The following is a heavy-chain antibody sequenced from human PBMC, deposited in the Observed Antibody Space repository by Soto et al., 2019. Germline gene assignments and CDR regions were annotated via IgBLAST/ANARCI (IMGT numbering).Heavy chain of an antibody. Sequence: QVQLVQSGAEVKNPGASVQVSCQASNYLFGACGISWVRHAPGQGLEWTGWITPYNGNTHYAEKFQDRVTMTADKSTTTAYMEVRRLTSDDTAVYFCARISARRNDFDVWGQGTVVTVSS. CDR1: NYLFGACG. V-gene: IGHV1-18*01. CDR3: ARISARRNDFDV. J-gene: IGHJ3*01. CDR2: ITPYNGNT.